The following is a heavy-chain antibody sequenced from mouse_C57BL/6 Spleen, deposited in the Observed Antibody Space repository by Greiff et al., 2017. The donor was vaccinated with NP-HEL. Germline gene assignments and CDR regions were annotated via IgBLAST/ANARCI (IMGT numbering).Heavy chain of an antibody. V-gene: IGHV5-17*01. CDR2: ISSGSSTI. D-gene: IGHD4-1*01. J-gene: IGHJ4*01. Sequence: EVNVVESGGGLVKPGGSLKLSCAASGFTFSDYGMHWVRQAPEKGLEWVAYISSGSSTIYYADTVKGRFTISRDNAKNTLFLQMTSLRSEDTAMYYCARPTGTVYYAMDYWGQGTSVTVSS. CDR3: ARPTGTVYYAMDY. CDR1: GFTFSDYG.